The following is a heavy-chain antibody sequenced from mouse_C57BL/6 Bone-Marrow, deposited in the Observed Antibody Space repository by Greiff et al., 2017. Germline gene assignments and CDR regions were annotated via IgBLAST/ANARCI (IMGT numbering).Heavy chain of an antibody. J-gene: IGHJ1*03. D-gene: IGHD1-1*01. CDR3: ARHPYYYGR. CDR1: GFTFSSYG. Sequence: EVKLVESGGDLVKPGGSLKLSCAASGFTFSSYGMSWVRQTPDKRLEWVATISSGGSYTYYPDSVKGRFTISRDNAKNTLYLQMSSLKSEDTAMYYCARHPYYYGRGGTGTTVTVSS. CDR2: ISSGGSYT. V-gene: IGHV5-6*01.